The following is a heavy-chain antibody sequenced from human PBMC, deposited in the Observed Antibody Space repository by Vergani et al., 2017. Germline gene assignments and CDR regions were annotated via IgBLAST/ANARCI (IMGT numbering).Heavy chain of an antibody. J-gene: IGHJ4*02. CDR2: IYYSGST. CDR3: ARAPDFDY. Sequence: QVQLQESGPGLVKPSETLSLTCTVSGGSISSYYWGWIRQPPGKGLEWIGSIYYSGSTYYNPSLKSRVTISVDTSKNQFSLKLSSVTAADTAGYYCARAPDFDYWGQGTLVTVSS. CDR1: GGSISSYY. V-gene: IGHV4-39*07.